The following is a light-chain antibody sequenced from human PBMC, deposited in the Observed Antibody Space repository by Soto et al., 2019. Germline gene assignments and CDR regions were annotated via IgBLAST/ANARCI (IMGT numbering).Light chain of an antibody. V-gene: IGKV3-20*01. CDR2: GAS. J-gene: IGKJ3*01. CDR3: QHYGSALFT. CDR1: QSFSSSY. Sequence: EIVLTQSPGTLSLSPGERATLSCRASQSFSSSYLAWYQQKPGQAPRLLIYGASSRAAGIPDRFSGSGSGTDFTLTISSLEPEGFAVYYCQHYGSALFTFGPGTKVYGK.